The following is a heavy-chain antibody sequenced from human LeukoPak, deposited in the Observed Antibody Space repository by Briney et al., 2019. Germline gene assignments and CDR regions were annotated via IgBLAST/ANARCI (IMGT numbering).Heavy chain of an antibody. CDR1: GFTFSSYA. D-gene: IGHD3-22*01. Sequence: GGSLRLSCAASGFTFSSYAMHWVRQAPGKGLEWVAVISYDGSNKYYADSVKGRFTISRDNSKNTLYLQMNSLRAEDTAVYYCARGVANYYDNSGYQIWGQGTLVTVSS. J-gene: IGHJ4*02. CDR3: ARGVANYYDNSGYQI. V-gene: IGHV3-30*14. CDR2: ISYDGSNK.